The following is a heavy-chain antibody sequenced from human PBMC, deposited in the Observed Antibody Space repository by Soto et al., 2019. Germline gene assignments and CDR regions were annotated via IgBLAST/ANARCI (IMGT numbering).Heavy chain of an antibody. J-gene: IGHJ6*02. V-gene: IGHV1-69*13. Sequence: SVKVSCKASGGTFSSYAISWVRQAPGQGLEWMGGIIPIFGTANYAQKFQGRVTITADESTSTAYMELSSLRSEDTAVYYCARGYLGLGYYYYGMDVWGQGTTVTVSS. CDR3: ARGYLGLGYYYYGMDV. CDR1: GGTFSSYA. D-gene: IGHD6-19*01. CDR2: IIPIFGTA.